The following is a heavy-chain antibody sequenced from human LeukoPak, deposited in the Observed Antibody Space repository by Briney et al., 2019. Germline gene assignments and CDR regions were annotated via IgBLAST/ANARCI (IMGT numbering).Heavy chain of an antibody. CDR2: ISYDGSNK. CDR1: GFTFSSYA. J-gene: IGHJ4*02. D-gene: IGHD3-16*01. V-gene: IGHV3-30*07. Sequence: PGGSLRLSCAASGFTFSSYAMHWVRQAPGKGLEWVAVISYDGSNKYYADSVKGRFTISRDNSKNTLYLQMNSLRAEDTAVYYCAKDLRSYVTFVFDYWGQGTLVTVSS. CDR3: AKDLRSYVTFVFDY.